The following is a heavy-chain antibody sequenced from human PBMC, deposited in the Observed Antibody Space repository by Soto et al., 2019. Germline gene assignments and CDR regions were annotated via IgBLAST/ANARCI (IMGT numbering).Heavy chain of an antibody. CDR3: ASSGIVGREVNTWFDP. CDR1: AGSITTSY. Sequence: ETLSLTGTVSAGSITTSYWSWIRQPLGKALEWIGYISYRGSTNYNPSLKSRLTISIDTSKSQISLKLTSMTTADTAVYYCASSGIVGREVNTWFDPWGQGTLVTVSS. J-gene: IGHJ5*02. CDR2: ISYRGST. D-gene: IGHD3-22*01. V-gene: IGHV4-59*01.